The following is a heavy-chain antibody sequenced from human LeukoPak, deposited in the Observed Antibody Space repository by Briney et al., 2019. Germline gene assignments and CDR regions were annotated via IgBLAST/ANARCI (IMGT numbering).Heavy chain of an antibody. CDR3: ATLNSFGNDY. V-gene: IGHV3-74*01. D-gene: IGHD5-18*01. J-gene: IGHJ4*02. CDR2: IDTDGTTT. CDR1: GFTFSRFW. Sequence: GGSLRLSCEASGFTFSRFWMHWVRQPPGKGLVWVSRIDTDGTTTTYADSVKGRFTISRDNAKNTVYLQINSLRAEDTAVCYCATLNSFGNDYWGQGVLVTVSS.